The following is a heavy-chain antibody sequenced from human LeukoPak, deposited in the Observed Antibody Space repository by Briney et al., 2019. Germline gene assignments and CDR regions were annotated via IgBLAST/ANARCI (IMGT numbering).Heavy chain of an antibody. CDR2: MNPNSGNT. CDR1: GYTFTSYG. J-gene: IGHJ4*02. V-gene: IGHV1-8*02. D-gene: IGHD3-9*01. CDR3: ARVGRRYYDISSDY. Sequence: ASVKVSCKASGYTFTSYGISWVRQATGQGLEWMGWMNPNSGNTGYAQKFQGRVTMTRNTSISTAYMELSSLRSEDTAVYYCARVGRRYYDISSDYWGQGTLVTVSA.